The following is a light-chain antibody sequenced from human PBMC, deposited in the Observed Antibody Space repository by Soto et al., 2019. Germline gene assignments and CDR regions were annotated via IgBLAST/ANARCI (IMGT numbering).Light chain of an antibody. CDR1: SSDVGGYNF. Sequence: QSVLTQPASVSGSPGQSITISCTGTSSDVGGYNFVSWYQQHPGKAPKLMIYDVSNRPSGVSNRFSGSKSGNTASLTISGLQAEDEAHYYCSSYTSTNTQLFGGGTKLTVL. V-gene: IGLV2-14*03. CDR3: SSYTSTNTQL. J-gene: IGLJ2*01. CDR2: DVS.